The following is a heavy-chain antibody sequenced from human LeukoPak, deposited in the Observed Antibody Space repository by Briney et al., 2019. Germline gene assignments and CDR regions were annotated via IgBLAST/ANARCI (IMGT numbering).Heavy chain of an antibody. Sequence: GASVKVSCKASGYTFTSYYMHWVRQAPGQGLEWMGIINPSGGSTSYAQKFQGRVTMTRDTSISTAYMELSRLRSDDTAVYYCARGTIFFGGWIDYWGQGTLVTVSS. V-gene: IGHV1-46*01. CDR2: INPSGGST. D-gene: IGHD3-9*01. J-gene: IGHJ4*02. CDR3: ARGTIFFGGWIDY. CDR1: GYTFTSYY.